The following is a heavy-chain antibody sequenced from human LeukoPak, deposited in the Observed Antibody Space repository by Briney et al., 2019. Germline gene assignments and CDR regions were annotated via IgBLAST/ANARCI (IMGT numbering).Heavy chain of an antibody. J-gene: IGHJ4*02. CDR3: VHGLGAGGYPDY. D-gene: IGHD1-26*01. CDR2: IWYDGSNK. V-gene: IGHV3-30*02. CDR1: GFTFSSYG. Sequence: GGSLRLSCAASGFTFSSYGMHWVRQAPGKGLEWVAVIWYDGSNKYYADSVKGRFTISRDNSKNTLYLQMNSLRAEDTAVYYCVHGLGAGGYPDYWGQGTLVTVSS.